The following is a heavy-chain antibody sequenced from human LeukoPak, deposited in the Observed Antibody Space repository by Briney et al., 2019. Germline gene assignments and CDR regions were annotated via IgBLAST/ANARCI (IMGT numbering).Heavy chain of an antibody. CDR3: ARVVATTRDLDY. CDR1: GGSISSGDYY. D-gene: IGHD5-12*01. V-gene: IGHV4-30-4*08. CDR2: IYYSGST. J-gene: IGHJ4*02. Sequence: PSETLSLTCTVSGGSISSGDYYWSWIRQPPGKGLEWIGYIYYSGSTYYNPSLKSRVTISVDTSKNQFSLKLSSVTAADTAVYYCARVVATTRDLDYWGQGTLVTVSS.